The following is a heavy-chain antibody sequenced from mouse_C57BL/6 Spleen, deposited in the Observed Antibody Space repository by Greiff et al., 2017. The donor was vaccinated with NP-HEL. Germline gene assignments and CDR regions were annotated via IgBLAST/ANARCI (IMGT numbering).Heavy chain of an antibody. CDR3: ARHEHDYDGSWFAY. CDR1: GFTFSDYY. J-gene: IGHJ3*01. V-gene: IGHV5-12*01. Sequence: EVQLVESGGGLVQPGGSLKLSCAASGFTFSDYYMYWVRQTPEKRLEWVAYISNGGGSTYYPDTVKGRFTISRDNAKNTLYLQMSRLKSEDTAMYYCARHEHDYDGSWFAYWGQGTLVTVSA. CDR2: ISNGGGST. D-gene: IGHD2-4*01.